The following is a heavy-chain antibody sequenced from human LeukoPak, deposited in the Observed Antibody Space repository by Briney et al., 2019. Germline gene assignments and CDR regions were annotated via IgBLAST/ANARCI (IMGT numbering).Heavy chain of an antibody. CDR3: ARDYSGSEYFFDY. Sequence: GGSLRLSCVTSGFTFSNYYMTWVRQAPGKGLEWVSYISGTGNSKYYADSVKGRFTISRDNAKNSLYLQMSSLRAEDTAMYYCARDYSGSEYFFDYWGQGSLVTVSS. CDR2: ISGTGNSK. D-gene: IGHD1-26*01. J-gene: IGHJ4*02. V-gene: IGHV3-11*01. CDR1: GFTFSNYY.